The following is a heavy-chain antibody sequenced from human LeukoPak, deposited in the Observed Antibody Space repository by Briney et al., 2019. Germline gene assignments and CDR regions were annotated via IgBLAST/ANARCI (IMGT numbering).Heavy chain of an antibody. CDR3: ARDTPAHYYDSSGSFDY. V-gene: IGHV1-69*04. Sequence: ASVKVSCKASGGTFSSYAISWVRQAPGQGLEWMGRIIPILGIANYAQKFQGRVTITADKSTSTASMELSSLRSEDTAVYYCARDTPAHYYDSSGSFDYWGQGTLVTVSS. D-gene: IGHD3-22*01. CDR1: GGTFSSYA. J-gene: IGHJ4*02. CDR2: IIPILGIA.